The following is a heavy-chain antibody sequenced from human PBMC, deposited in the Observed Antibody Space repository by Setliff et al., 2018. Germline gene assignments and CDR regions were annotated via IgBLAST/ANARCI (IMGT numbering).Heavy chain of an antibody. CDR3: AKNGFGVVALGVNNWFDP. CDR1: GFTFSSYG. J-gene: IGHJ5*02. D-gene: IGHD3-10*01. CDR2: IWYDGSNK. Sequence: GGSLRLSCAASGFTFSSYGMHWVRQAPGKGLEWVAAIWYDGSNKYYADSVKGRFTISRDNSKNTLYLQMNSLRAEDTAVYSCAKNGFGVVALGVNNWFDPWGQGTLVTVSS. V-gene: IGHV3-33*06.